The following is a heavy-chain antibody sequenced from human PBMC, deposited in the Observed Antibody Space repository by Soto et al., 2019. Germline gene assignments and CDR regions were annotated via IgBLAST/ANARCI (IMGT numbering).Heavy chain of an antibody. D-gene: IGHD3-22*01. CDR2: INPSGGST. CDR1: GYTFTSYY. J-gene: IGHJ4*02. V-gene: IGHV1-46*01. Sequence: GASVKVSCKASGYTFTSYYMHWVRQAPGQGLEWMGIINPSGGSTSYAQKFQGRVTMTRDTSTSTVYMELSSLRSEDTAVYYCARGPYYYDSSGYPSNFDYWGQGTLVTVSS. CDR3: ARGPYYYDSSGYPSNFDY.